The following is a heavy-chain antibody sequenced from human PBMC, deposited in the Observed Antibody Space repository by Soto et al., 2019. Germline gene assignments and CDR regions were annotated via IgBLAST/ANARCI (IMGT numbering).Heavy chain of an antibody. Sequence: KQSQTLSLTCAISGDSVSSNSAAWNWIRQSPSRGLEWLGRTYYRSKWYNDYAVSVKSRITINPDTSKNQFSLQLNSVTPEDTAVYYCARDRYCSSTSCNLYYYYYGMDVWGQGTTVTVSS. CDR3: ARDRYCSSTSCNLYYYYYGMDV. CDR2: TYYRSKWYN. D-gene: IGHD2-2*01. CDR1: GDSVSSNSAA. J-gene: IGHJ6*02. V-gene: IGHV6-1*01.